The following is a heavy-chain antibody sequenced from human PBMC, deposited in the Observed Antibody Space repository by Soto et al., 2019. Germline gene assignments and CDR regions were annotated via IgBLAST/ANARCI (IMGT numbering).Heavy chain of an antibody. CDR1: GYSFTSYW. CDR3: ARTDRTPNDAFDI. Sequence: GESLKICCKGSGYSFTSYWIGWVRQMPGKGLEWMGIIYPGDSDTRYSPSFQGQVTISADKSISTAYLQWSSLKASDTAMYYCARTDRTPNDAFDIWGQGTMVTVSS. CDR2: IYPGDSDT. D-gene: IGHD1-1*01. V-gene: IGHV5-51*01. J-gene: IGHJ3*02.